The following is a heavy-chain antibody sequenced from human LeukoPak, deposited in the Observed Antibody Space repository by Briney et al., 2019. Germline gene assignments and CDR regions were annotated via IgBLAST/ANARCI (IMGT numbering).Heavy chain of an antibody. D-gene: IGHD6-13*01. J-gene: IGHJ4*02. CDR3: ARDLFSSIAAAGTLDY. CDR1: GFTFSSYA. CDR2: ISYDGSNK. V-gene: IGHV3-30-3*01. Sequence: GGSLRLSCAASGFTFSSYAMHWVRQAPGKGLEWVAVISYDGSNKYYADSVRGRFTISRDNSKTTLYLQMNSLRAEDTAVYSCARDLFSSIAAAGTLDYWGQGTLVTVSS.